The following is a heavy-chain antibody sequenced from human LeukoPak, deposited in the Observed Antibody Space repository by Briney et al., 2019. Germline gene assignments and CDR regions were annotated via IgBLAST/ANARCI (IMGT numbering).Heavy chain of an antibody. CDR2: ISGSGVNT. J-gene: IGHJ4*02. Sequence: GGSLRLSCAASGFTFSSYAMTWVRQAPGKGLEWISGISGSGVNTYYTDSVKGRFTISRDNSKNTLYLQMNSLRADDTAVYYCASRYNWNDGFDYWGQGTLVTVSS. CDR3: ASRYNWNDGFDY. V-gene: IGHV3-23*01. CDR1: GFTFSSYA. D-gene: IGHD1-20*01.